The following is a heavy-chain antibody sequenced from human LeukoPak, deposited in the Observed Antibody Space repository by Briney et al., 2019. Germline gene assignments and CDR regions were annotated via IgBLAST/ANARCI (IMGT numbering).Heavy chain of an antibody. CDR2: INPNSGGT. Sequence: ASVKVSCKASGYTFTGYYMHWVRQAPGQGLEWMGWINPNSGGTNYAQKFQGRVTMTRDTSISTAYMELSRLRSDDMAVYYCARSIAAAGTQDFQHWGQGTLVTVPS. D-gene: IGHD6-13*01. CDR1: GYTFTGYY. J-gene: IGHJ1*01. CDR3: ARSIAAAGTQDFQH. V-gene: IGHV1-2*02.